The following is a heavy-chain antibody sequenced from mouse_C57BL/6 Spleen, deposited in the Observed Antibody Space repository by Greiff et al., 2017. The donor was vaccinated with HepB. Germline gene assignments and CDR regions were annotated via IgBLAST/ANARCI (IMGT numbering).Heavy chain of an antibody. J-gene: IGHJ2*01. CDR2: INPGSGGT. CDR3: ARDYYGSSLDY. V-gene: IGHV1-54*01. Sequence: VQLQQSGAELVRPGTSVKVSCKASGYAFTNYLIEWVKQRPGQGLEWIGVINPGSGGTNYNEKFKGKATLTADKSSSTAYMQLSSLTSEDSAVYFCARDYYGSSLDYWGQGTTLPVSS. CDR1: GYAFTNYL. D-gene: IGHD1-1*01.